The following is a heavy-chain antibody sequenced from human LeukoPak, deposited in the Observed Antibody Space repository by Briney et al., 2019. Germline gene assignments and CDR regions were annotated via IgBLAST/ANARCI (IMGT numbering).Heavy chain of an antibody. Sequence: PGGSLRLSCAASGFTFSSYAMSWVRQAPGKGLEWVSAISGSSGSTYYADSVKGRFTISRDNSKNTLYLQMSSLRAEDTAIYYCAKQSLYVLSQCDYWGQGTLVTVSS. CDR3: AKQSLYVLSQCDY. CDR2: ISGSSGST. D-gene: IGHD3-16*01. V-gene: IGHV3-23*01. CDR1: GFTFSSYA. J-gene: IGHJ4*02.